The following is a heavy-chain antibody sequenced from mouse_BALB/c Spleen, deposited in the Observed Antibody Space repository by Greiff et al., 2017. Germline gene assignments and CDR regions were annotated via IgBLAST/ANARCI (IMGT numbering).Heavy chain of an antibody. V-gene: IGHV5-15*02. CDR2: ISNLAYSI. J-gene: IGHJ4*01. Sequence: EVQGVESGGGLVQPGGSRKLSCAASGFTFSDYGMAWVRQAPGKGPEWVAFISNLAYSIYYADTVTGRFTISRENAKNTLYLEMSSLRSEDTAMYYCARDGNYGAMDYWGQGTSVTVSS. CDR1: GFTFSDYG. CDR3: ARDGNYGAMDY. D-gene: IGHD2-1*01.